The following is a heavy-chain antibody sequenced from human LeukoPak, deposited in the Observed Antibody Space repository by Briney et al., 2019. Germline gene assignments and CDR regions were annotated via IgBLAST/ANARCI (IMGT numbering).Heavy chain of an antibody. CDR3: AKGRPAGVSDTPAFDH. CDR2: IGSDGSEK. V-gene: IGHV3-30*02. Sequence: PGGSLRLSCAASGFTFNSFGMHWVRQAPGKGLEWVAFIGSDGSEKFYGDSLKGRVTISRDNSKKILYLQMNSARLEDTAVYYCAKGRPAGVSDTPAFDHWGQGTLVIVFS. D-gene: IGHD2-2*01. J-gene: IGHJ4*02. CDR1: GFTFNSFG.